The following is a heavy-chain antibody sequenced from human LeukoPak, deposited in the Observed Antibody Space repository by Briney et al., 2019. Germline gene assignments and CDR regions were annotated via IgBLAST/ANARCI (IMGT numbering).Heavy chain of an antibody. CDR2: INPNSGGT. CDR3: ARPYQLLRVRYYYGMDV. V-gene: IGHV1-2*02. Sequence: ASVKVSCKASGYTFTGYYMHWVRQAPGQGLEWMGWINPNSGGTNYAQKFQGRVTMTRDTSISTAYMELSRLRSDDTAVYYCARPYQLLRVRYYYGMDVWGQGTTVTVSS. CDR1: GYTFTGYY. J-gene: IGHJ6*02. D-gene: IGHD2-2*01.